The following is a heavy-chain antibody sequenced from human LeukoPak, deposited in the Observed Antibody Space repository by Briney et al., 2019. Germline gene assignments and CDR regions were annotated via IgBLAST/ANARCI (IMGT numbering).Heavy chain of an antibody. CDR3: ARQPPQWLSPQGFDP. Sequence: GGSLRLSCAASGFTFSSYSMNWVRQAPGKGPEWVSSISSSSSYIYYADSVKGRLTISRDNAKNSLYLQMNSLRAEDTAVYYCARQPPQWLSPQGFDPWGQGTLVTVSS. CDR2: ISSSSSYI. V-gene: IGHV3-21*04. J-gene: IGHJ5*02. CDR1: GFTFSSYS. D-gene: IGHD6-19*01.